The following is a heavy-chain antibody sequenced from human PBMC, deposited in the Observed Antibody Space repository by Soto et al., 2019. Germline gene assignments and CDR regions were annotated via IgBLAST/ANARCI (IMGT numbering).Heavy chain of an antibody. V-gene: IGHV1-58*01. CDR2: IVVGSGNT. D-gene: IGHD6-19*01. Sequence: SVKVSCKASGFTFTSYAVQWVRQARGQRLEWTGWIVVGSGNTNYAQKFQERVTITRDMSTSTAYMELSSLRSEDTAVYYCAADTSWYSSGWYRLDPWGQGTLVTVSS. J-gene: IGHJ5*02. CDR3: AADTSWYSSGWYRLDP. CDR1: GFTFTSYA.